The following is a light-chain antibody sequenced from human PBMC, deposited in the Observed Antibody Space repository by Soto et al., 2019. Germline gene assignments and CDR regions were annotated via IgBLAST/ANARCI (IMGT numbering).Light chain of an antibody. CDR1: QSVTTS. CDR2: GAS. V-gene: IGKV3-20*01. J-gene: IGKJ1*01. Sequence: LSLSVVALSVTPGKRATFSCMSSQSVTTSVAWYYQKSGKAPRLLIYGASSRATGIPDRFSGSGSGTDFTLTISILQAEDFTLYYCQQYGSPPRPFGQGTKADI. CDR3: QQYGSPPRP.